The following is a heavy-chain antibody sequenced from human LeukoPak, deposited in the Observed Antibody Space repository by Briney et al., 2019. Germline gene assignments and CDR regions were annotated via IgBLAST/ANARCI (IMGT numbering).Heavy chain of an antibody. V-gene: IGHV3-7*01. D-gene: IGHD4/OR15-4a*01. CDR1: AFTFSTYW. Sequence: GGSLRLSCAASAFTFSTYWMTWVRQAPGKGLEWVANIKTDGSHTYYLDSVKGRFTISRDNAKNFLFLQLGSLRADDTGVYYCARASMGGRDYHLDSWGQGTLVTVSS. CDR3: ARASMGGRDYHLDS. CDR2: IKTDGSHT. J-gene: IGHJ4*02.